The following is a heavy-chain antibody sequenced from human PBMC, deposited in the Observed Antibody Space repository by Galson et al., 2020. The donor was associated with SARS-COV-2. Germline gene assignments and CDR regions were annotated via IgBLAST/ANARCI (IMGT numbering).Heavy chain of an antibody. CDR3: ARIFLKGGDYFDY. CDR1: GFTFSSHA. V-gene: IGHV3-30-3*01. CDR2: ISFDGGYK. Sequence: GESLKISCATSGFTFSSHAFHWVRQAPGKGLEWVAGISFDGGYKYYADSVKGRFTISRDNSKNTLNLQINSLRTEDTAIYYCARIFLKGGDYFDYWGQGTLVTVSS. D-gene: IGHD3-16*01. J-gene: IGHJ4*02.